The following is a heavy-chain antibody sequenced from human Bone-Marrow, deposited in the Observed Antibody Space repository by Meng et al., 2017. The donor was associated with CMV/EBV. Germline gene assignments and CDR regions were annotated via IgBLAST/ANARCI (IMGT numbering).Heavy chain of an antibody. J-gene: IGHJ6*02. CDR2: IIPIFGTA. CDR3: ARDGSGSYYNKFAQGGSYGMDV. Sequence: SVKVSCKASGGTFSSYAISWVRQAPGQGLEWMGGIIPIFGTANYAQKFQGRVTITTDESTSTAYMELSSLRSKDTAVYYCARDGSGSYYNKFAQGGSYGMDVWGQGTTVTVSS. D-gene: IGHD3-10*01. V-gene: IGHV1-69*05. CDR1: GGTFSSYA.